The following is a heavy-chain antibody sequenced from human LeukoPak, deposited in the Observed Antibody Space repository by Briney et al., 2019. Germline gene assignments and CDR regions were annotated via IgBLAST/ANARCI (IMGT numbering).Heavy chain of an antibody. Sequence: ASVKVSCKASGYTFTSYGISWVRQAPGQGLEWMGWISAYNGNTNYAQKLQGRVTMTTDTSTSTAYMELRSLRSDDTAVYYCARDQHDFWSGYNLFYWGQGTLVTVSS. CDR1: GYTFTSYG. D-gene: IGHD3-3*01. J-gene: IGHJ4*02. CDR2: ISAYNGNT. V-gene: IGHV1-18*01. CDR3: ARDQHDFWSGYNLFY.